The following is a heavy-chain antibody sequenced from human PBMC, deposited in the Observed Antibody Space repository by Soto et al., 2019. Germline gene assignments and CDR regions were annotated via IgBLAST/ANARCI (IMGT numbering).Heavy chain of an antibody. CDR3: AKGFGNYWAFDY. CDR1: GFSFSTYG. CDR2: ISNDGSNK. Sequence: QVHLVESGGGVVQPGRSLRLSCAASGFSFSTYGMHWVRQAPGKGLEWVAFISNDGSNKYYADSVKGRFTISRDNSKNTLYLQLNSLRAEETAVYYGAKGFGNYWAFDYWAREPWSPSPQ. D-gene: IGHD1-26*01. V-gene: IGHV3-30*18. J-gene: IGHJ4*02.